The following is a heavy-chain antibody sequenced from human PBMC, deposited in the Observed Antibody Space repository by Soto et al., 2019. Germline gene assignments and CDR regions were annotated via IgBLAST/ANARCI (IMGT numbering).Heavy chain of an antibody. D-gene: IGHD3-22*01. V-gene: IGHV3-23*01. Sequence: GGSLRLSCAASGFTFSSYAMSWVRQAPGKGLEWVSAISGSGGSTYYADSVKGRFTISRDNSKNTLYLQMNSLRAEDTAVYYCAKLPYYYDSSGYYPALDYWGKGTLVTVSS. CDR3: AKLPYYYDSSGYYPALDY. CDR1: GFTFSSYA. J-gene: IGHJ4*02. CDR2: ISGSGGST.